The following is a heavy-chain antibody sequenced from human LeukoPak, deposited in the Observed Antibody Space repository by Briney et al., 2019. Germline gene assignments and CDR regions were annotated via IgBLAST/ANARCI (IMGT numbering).Heavy chain of an antibody. D-gene: IGHD2-21*01. V-gene: IGHV3-15*01. Sequence: GWSLRLSCAASGFTLNNAWMNWVRQAPGKGLEWVGRIKSKTDDGTTDYAAPVKGRFTISRDDSKNTLYLQMNSLKTEDTAVYYCTTENVVVIAPAYWGQGTLVTVSS. J-gene: IGHJ4*02. CDR1: GFTLNNAW. CDR2: IKSKTDDGTT. CDR3: TTENVVVIAPAY.